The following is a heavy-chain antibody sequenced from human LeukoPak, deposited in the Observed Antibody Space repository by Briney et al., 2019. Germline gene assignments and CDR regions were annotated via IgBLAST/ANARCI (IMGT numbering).Heavy chain of an antibody. J-gene: IGHJ6*02. CDR2: IRDRDRGT. CDR1: GFTFRSYA. V-gene: IGHV3-23*01. Sequence: GGPLRLSCAPSGFTFRSYAMSWAPRPPGRGLEGVSEIRDRDRGTYYADSVKGRFTISRDNSKNTLYLQMNSLRAEDTALYYCAKGYGYSSSWTSNYYFYGLDVWGQGTTVTVSS. D-gene: IGHD6-13*01. CDR3: AKGYGYSSSWTSNYYFYGLDV.